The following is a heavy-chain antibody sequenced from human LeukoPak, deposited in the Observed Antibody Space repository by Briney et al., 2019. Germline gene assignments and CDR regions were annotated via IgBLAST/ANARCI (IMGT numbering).Heavy chain of an antibody. Sequence: GESLKISCAASGFTFSSFDMNWVRQAPGKGLEWVSYISSSGRSVYYADSVKGRFTISRDNAKNSLYLQMNSLRAEDTAVYYCARDYGGNPGYWGQGTLVTVSS. J-gene: IGHJ4*02. CDR2: ISSSGRSV. D-gene: IGHD4-23*01. CDR1: GFTFSSFD. V-gene: IGHV3-48*03. CDR3: ARDYGGNPGY.